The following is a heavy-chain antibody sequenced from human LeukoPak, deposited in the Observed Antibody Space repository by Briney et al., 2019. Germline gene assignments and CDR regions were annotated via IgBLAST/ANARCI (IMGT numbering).Heavy chain of an antibody. Sequence: GGSLRLSCAASGLSLTTHGMHWVRQAPGKGLEWVAIISHDGSNKYYADSVKGRFTISRDNSKNTLYLQMNSLRAEDTAVYYCARDRCSSKACYFDYWGQGTLVTVSS. CDR2: ISHDGSNK. CDR3: ARDRCSSKACYFDY. CDR1: GLSLTTHG. D-gene: IGHD6-19*01. J-gene: IGHJ4*02. V-gene: IGHV3-33*05.